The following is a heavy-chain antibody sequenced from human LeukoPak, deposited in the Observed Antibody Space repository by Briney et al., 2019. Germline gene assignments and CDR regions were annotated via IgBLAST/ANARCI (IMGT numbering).Heavy chain of an antibody. D-gene: IGHD3-22*01. J-gene: IGHJ3*02. Sequence: GGSLRLSCAASGFIFSSYAMTWVRQAPGRGLEWLSTISGSGTTTYYVDSVKGRFTVSRDNSKNTLYLQMNSLRAEDTAVYYCARHYYYDSSDDAFDIWGQGTMVTVSS. CDR2: ISGSGTTT. V-gene: IGHV3-23*01. CDR1: GFIFSSYA. CDR3: ARHYYYDSSDDAFDI.